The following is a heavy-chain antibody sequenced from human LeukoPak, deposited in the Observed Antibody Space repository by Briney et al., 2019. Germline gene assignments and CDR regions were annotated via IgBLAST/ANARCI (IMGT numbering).Heavy chain of an antibody. Sequence: PSETLSLTCGVYGGSFTGYYWSWIRQPPGKGLEWIANIYDSGSTNYNPSLKSRVTISVDTSKNQFSLKLTSVPAADTPVYYCASGSSDWYRGAVDIWGQGTKVTVSS. CDR1: GGSFTGYY. D-gene: IGHD6-19*01. CDR2: IYDSGST. CDR3: ASGSSDWYRGAVDI. J-gene: IGHJ3*02. V-gene: IGHV4-59*01.